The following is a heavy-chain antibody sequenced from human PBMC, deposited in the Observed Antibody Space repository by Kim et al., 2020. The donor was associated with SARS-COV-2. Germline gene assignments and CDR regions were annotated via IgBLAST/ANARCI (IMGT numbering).Heavy chain of an antibody. CDR1: GFTVSSNY. D-gene: IGHD3-10*01. J-gene: IGHJ6*02. V-gene: IGHV3-66*01. Sequence: GGSLRLSCAASGFTVSSNYMSWVRQAPGKGLEWVSVIYSGGSTYYADSVKGIFTISRDNSKNTLYLQMNSMRAEDTTVYYCARDSPARYYYGSGGYYGMDVWGQGATVTVSS. CDR2: IYSGGST. CDR3: ARDSPARYYYGSGGYYGMDV.